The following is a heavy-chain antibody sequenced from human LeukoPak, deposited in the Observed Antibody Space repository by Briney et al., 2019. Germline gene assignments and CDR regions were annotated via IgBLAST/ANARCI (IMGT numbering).Heavy chain of an antibody. V-gene: IGHV4-34*01. CDR3: ARGTGWDCSSTSCYPWYFDL. CDR2: ISHSGST. J-gene: IGHJ2*01. D-gene: IGHD2-2*01. Sequence: SETLSLTCAVYGGSFSGYYWSWIRQPPGKGLEWIGEISHSGSTNYNPSLKSRVTISVDTSKNQFSLKLSSVTAADTAVYYCARGTGWDCSSTSCYPWYFDLWGRGTLVTVSS. CDR1: GGSFSGYY.